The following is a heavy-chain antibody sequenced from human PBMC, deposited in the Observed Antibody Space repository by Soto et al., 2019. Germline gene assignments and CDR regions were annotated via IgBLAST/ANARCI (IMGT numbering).Heavy chain of an antibody. V-gene: IGHV3-15*01. CDR2: IKKKSDGGTT. J-gene: IGHJ4*02. CDR3: ATGIGTIDY. Sequence: EVQLVESGGGLVKPGGSLRLSCAGSGFSVNNAWMTWVRQTPGQGLECVARIKKKSDGGTTEYAAPVKGRFTISRDDSTNTLYLQMNSLKTEDTALYYCATGIGTIDYCGQGALVTVSS. D-gene: IGHD3-10*01. CDR1: GFSVNNAW.